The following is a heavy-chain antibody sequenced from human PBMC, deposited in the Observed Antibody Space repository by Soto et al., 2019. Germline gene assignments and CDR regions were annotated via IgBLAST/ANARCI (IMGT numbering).Heavy chain of an antibody. J-gene: IGHJ4*02. CDR2: LYYSGSA. CDR1: GGSISSYY. Sequence: PSETLSLTCPVSGGSISSYYWSWIRQPPGKGLEWIGSLYYSGSAYYNASLKSRVTISEDTSKNQFSLRLSSVTAADTAIYFCARHPGDYYFDYWGQGTLVTVSS. D-gene: IGHD4-17*01. CDR3: ARHPGDYYFDY. V-gene: IGHV4-59*05.